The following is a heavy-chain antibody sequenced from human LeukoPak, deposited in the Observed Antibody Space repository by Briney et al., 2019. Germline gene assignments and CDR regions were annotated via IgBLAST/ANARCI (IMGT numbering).Heavy chain of an antibody. CDR3: ARDSEYSSSFAFDI. J-gene: IGHJ3*02. CDR2: INQDGSER. D-gene: IGHD6-13*01. V-gene: IGHV3-7*01. CDR1: GFTFSSHW. Sequence: GGSLRPSCAASGFTFSSHWMTWVRQAPGKGLEWVADINQDGSERYYVESVKGRFTISIDNAKNSLYLQMNSLRAEDTAVYYCARDSEYSSSFAFDIWGQGTMVTVSS.